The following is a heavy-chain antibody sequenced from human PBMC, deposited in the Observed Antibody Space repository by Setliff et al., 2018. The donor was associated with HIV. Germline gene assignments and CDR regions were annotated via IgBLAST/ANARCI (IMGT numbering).Heavy chain of an antibody. J-gene: IGHJ6*03. V-gene: IGHV3-21*01. D-gene: IGHD5-18*01. Sequence: PGGSLRLSCAASGFTISSYWMNWVRQAPGKGLDWVSSISSRRSALYYADSVRGRFTISRDNAKNSLYLQMNSLRAEDTAVYFCARDDKHRGYSHGYMVYYYYYYMDVWGKGTTVTVSS. CDR1: GFTISSYW. CDR2: ISSRRSAL. CDR3: ARDDKHRGYSHGYMVYYYYYYMDV.